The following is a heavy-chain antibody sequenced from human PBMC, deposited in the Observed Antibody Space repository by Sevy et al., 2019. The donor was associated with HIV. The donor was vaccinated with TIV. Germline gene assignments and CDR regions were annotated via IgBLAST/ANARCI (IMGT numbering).Heavy chain of an antibody. CDR1: GFTFSSYG. D-gene: IGHD6-13*01. CDR2: ISYDGSNK. J-gene: IGHJ6*03. CDR3: AKDAEQQLIPYYYYYYMDV. V-gene: IGHV3-30*18. Sequence: GGSLRLSCAASGFTFSSYGMHWVRQAPGKGLEWVAVISYDGSNKYYADSVKGRFTISRDNSMNTRYSQMNSLRAEDTAVYYCAKDAEQQLIPYYYYYYMDVWGKGTTVTVSS.